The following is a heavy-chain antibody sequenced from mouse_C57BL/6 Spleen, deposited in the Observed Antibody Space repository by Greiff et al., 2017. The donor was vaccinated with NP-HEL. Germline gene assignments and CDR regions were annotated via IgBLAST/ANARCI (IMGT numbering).Heavy chain of an antibody. Sequence: VKLQQSGPELVKPGASVKISCKASGYAFSSSWMNWVKQRPGKGLEWIGRIYPGDGDTNYNGKFKGKATLTADKSSSTAYMQLSSLTSEDSAVYFCARRLTGTGGYFDYWGQGTTLTVSS. CDR2: IYPGDGDT. D-gene: IGHD4-1*01. CDR1: GYAFSSSW. V-gene: IGHV1-82*01. J-gene: IGHJ2*01. CDR3: ARRLTGTGGYFDY.